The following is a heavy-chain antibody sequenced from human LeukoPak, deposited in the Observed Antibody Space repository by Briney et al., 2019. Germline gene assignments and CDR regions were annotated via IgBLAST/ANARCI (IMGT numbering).Heavy chain of an antibody. Sequence: PGGSLRLSCAASGFTFSSYGMHWVRQAPGKGLEWVAVIWYDGSNKYYADSVKGRFTISKDNAKNTLYLQMNSLRLEDTATYYCARTRGNAFDIWGQGTMVTVSS. CDR1: GFTFSSYG. J-gene: IGHJ3*02. D-gene: IGHD1-26*01. V-gene: IGHV3-33*03. CDR3: ARTRGNAFDI. CDR2: IWYDGSNK.